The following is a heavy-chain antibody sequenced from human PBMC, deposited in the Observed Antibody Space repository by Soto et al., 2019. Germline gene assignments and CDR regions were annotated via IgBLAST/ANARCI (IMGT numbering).Heavy chain of an antibody. CDR2: ISAYNGNT. V-gene: IGHV1-18*01. CDR3: ASHRELQPFDY. CDR1: GYTFTSYG. J-gene: IGHJ4*02. Sequence: APVKVSCKASGYTFTSYGISWVRQAPGQGLEWMGWISAYNGNTNYAQKLQGRVTMTTDTSTSTAYMELSSLRSEDTAVYYCASHRELQPFDYWGQGTLVTVSS. D-gene: IGHD1-26*01.